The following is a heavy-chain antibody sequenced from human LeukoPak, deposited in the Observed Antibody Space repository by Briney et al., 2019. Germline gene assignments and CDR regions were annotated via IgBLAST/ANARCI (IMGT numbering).Heavy chain of an antibody. CDR2: IFYSGST. D-gene: IGHD3-22*01. J-gene: IGHJ3*02. Sequence: PGGSLRLSCAASGFTFSSYWMSWIRQPPGKGLEWIGNIFYSGSTYYSPSLKSRVTISVDTSKNQFSLKLSSVTAADTAVYYCARHPHSSGYGNAFDIWGQGTMVTVSS. V-gene: IGHV4-39*01. CDR3: ARHPHSSGYGNAFDI. CDR1: GFTFSSYW.